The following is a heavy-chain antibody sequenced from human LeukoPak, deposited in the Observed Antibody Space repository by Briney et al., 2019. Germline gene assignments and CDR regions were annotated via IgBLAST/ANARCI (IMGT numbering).Heavy chain of an antibody. CDR2: INPNSGGT. J-gene: IGHJ4*02. CDR1: GYTFTGYY. CDR3: AVLDLGYCSSTSCYNTEPFDY. D-gene: IGHD2-2*02. Sequence: ASVKVSCKASGYTFTGYYMHWVRQAPGQGLEWMGWINPNSGGTNYAQKFQGRVTMTRDTSISTAYMELSRLRSGDTAVYYCAVLDLGYCSSTSCYNTEPFDYWGQGTLVTVSS. V-gene: IGHV1-2*02.